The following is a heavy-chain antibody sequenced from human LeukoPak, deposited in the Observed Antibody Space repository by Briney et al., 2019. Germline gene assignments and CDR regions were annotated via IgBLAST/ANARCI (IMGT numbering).Heavy chain of an antibody. CDR2: INAGNGNT. V-gene: IGHV1-3*01. Sequence: GASVKVSCKASGCTFTSYAMHWVRQAPGQRLEWMGWINAGNGNTKYSQKFQGRVTITRDTSVSTAYMELSSLRSEDTAVYYCARAYYGSGSYYPGGYWGQGTLVTVSS. D-gene: IGHD3-10*01. CDR1: GCTFTSYA. CDR3: ARAYYGSGSYYPGGY. J-gene: IGHJ4*02.